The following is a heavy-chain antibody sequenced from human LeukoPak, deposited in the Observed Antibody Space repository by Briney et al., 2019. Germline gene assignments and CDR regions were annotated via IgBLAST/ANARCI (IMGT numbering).Heavy chain of an antibody. CDR1: GYTFTDHY. V-gene: IGHV1-2*02. J-gene: IGHJ2*01. D-gene: IGHD3-10*01. CDR2: INSNTGGT. CDR3: ARGGGSMAVTYGLWYFDL. Sequence: GASVKVSCKASGYTFTDHYMHWVRQAPGQGLEWMGWINSNTGGTNYAQKFQGRVTMTRDTSISTAYMELSRLRSDDTAVYYCARGGGSMAVTYGLWYFDLWGRGTLVTVSS.